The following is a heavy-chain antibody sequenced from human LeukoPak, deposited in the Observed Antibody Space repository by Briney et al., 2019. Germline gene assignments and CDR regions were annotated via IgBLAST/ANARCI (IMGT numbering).Heavy chain of an antibody. CDR1: GFTFSTYA. CDR2: IRYDGSST. D-gene: IGHD6-6*01. J-gene: IGHJ2*01. V-gene: IGHV3-30*02. CDR3: AKPRVARNWYFDL. Sequence: TGGSLRLSCAASGFTFSTYAMLWVRQTPGKGLEWVAFIRYDGSSTYYADSMKGRFTISRDNSKNTIYLQMNSLRTEDTAIYYCAKPRVARNWYFDLWGRGTLVTVSS.